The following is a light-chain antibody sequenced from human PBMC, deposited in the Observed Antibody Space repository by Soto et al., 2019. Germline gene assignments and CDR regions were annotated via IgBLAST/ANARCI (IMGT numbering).Light chain of an antibody. CDR3: QQYDTSPRT. Sequence: EIVLTQSPGTLSLSPGERATLSCRASQSVSSSYLAWYQQKPGQAPRLLIYGASSRATGIPDRFSGSGSGTDFTLTISRPGPEDFAVYYCQQYDTSPRTFGQGTKV. J-gene: IGKJ1*01. CDR2: GAS. V-gene: IGKV3-20*01. CDR1: QSVSSSY.